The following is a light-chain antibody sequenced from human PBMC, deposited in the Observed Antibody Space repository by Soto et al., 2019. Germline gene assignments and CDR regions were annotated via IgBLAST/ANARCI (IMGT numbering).Light chain of an antibody. CDR1: QDISDF. J-gene: IGKJ1*01. Sequence: DIQMTQSPSAMSASVGDRVTITCRASQDISDFLAWFQQKPGEVPKRLIDAASSLESGVPSRFSGSGSGTEFTLTISSLQPEDFATYYCLQNNRYPWTFGQGTKGEIK. V-gene: IGKV1-17*03. CDR3: LQNNRYPWT. CDR2: AAS.